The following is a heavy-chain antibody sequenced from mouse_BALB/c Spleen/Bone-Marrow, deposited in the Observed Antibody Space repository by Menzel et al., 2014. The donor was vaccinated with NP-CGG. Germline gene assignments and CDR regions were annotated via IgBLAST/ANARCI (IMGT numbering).Heavy chain of an antibody. CDR3: ASGDYFDY. CDR2: ILPGSGST. Sequence: LAESGAELMKPGASVKISCKATGYTFSNYWMEWVKQRPGHGLEWIGEILPGSGSTNYNEKFTGKATFTADTSSNTAYLQLSSLTSADSAVYYCASGDYFDYWGQGTTLTVSS. V-gene: IGHV1-9*01. J-gene: IGHJ2*01. CDR1: GYTFSNYW.